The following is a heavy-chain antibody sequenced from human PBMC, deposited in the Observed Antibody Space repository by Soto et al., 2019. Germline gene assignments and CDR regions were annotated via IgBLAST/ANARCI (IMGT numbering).Heavy chain of an antibody. CDR3: AKTANGWFSAFDI. V-gene: IGHV3-23*01. Sequence: EVPLLESGGCLVQPGGSLRLSCAASGFTFSSYAMSWVRQAPGRGLEWVSAISGSGGTTYYADSVKGRFTFSRDNSKNTLYLQMNSLRAEDTSVYYCAKTANGWFSAFDIWGQGTMVTVSS. CDR1: GFTFSSYA. CDR2: ISGSGGTT. D-gene: IGHD6-19*01. J-gene: IGHJ3*02.